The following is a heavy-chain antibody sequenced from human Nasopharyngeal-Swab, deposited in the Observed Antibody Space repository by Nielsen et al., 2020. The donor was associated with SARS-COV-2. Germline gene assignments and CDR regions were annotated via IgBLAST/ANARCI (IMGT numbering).Heavy chain of an antibody. D-gene: IGHD5-18*01. Sequence: SETLSLTCAVYGGSFSGYYWGWIRQPPGKGLEWIGSVYYSGSTYYSPSLKSRVTISVDTSKNQFSLKLSSVTAADTAVYYCARGTTAMVHHYWGQGTLVTVSS. CDR3: ARGTTAMVHHY. CDR2: VYYSGST. CDR1: GGSFSGYY. J-gene: IGHJ4*02. V-gene: IGHV4-34*01.